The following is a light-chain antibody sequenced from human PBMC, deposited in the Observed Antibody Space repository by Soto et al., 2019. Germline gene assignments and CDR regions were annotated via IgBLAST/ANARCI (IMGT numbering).Light chain of an antibody. CDR1: TSNIGAGYD. Sequence: QLVLTQPPSVSGAPGQRVTISCTGSTSNIGAGYDVHWYQQLPGTAPKLLIYVNINRPSGVPDRFSGSKSGTSASLAITGLQAEDEADYYCQSYDSSLSGWVFGGGNKLTVL. V-gene: IGLV1-40*01. J-gene: IGLJ3*02. CDR3: QSYDSSLSGWV. CDR2: VNI.